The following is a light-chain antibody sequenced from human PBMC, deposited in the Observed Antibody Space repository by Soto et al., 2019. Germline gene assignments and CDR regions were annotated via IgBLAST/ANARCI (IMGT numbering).Light chain of an antibody. Sequence: EIVLTQSPGTLPLSPGERATLSCRASQSVSSSYLAWYQQKPGQAPRLLIYGASSRATGIPDRFSGSGSGTDFTLNISRLEPEDLAVYDCQQYGSSPPLTFGGGTKVEIK. CDR3: QQYGSSPPLT. CDR1: QSVSSSY. V-gene: IGKV3-20*01. CDR2: GAS. J-gene: IGKJ4*01.